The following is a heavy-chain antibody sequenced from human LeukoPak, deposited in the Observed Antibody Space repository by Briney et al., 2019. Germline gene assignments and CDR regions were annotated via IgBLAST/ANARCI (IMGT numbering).Heavy chain of an antibody. CDR2: IYYSGST. CDR1: GGSISSYY. J-gene: IGHJ4*02. Sequence: SETLSLTCTVSGGSISSYYWSWIRQPPGKGLEWIGYIYYSGSTNYNPSLKSRVTISVDTSKNQFSLKLSSVTAADTAVYYCARTYYDFWSGSYYFDYWGQGTLVTVS. V-gene: IGHV4-59*08. D-gene: IGHD3-3*01. CDR3: ARTYYDFWSGSYYFDY.